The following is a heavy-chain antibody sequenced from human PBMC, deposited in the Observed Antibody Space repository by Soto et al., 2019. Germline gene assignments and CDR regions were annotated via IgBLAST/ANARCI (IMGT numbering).Heavy chain of an antibody. CDR1: GFTFSSHG. Sequence: HVHLVESGGGVVQPGRSLRLSCAASGFTFSSHGMHWLRQAPGKGLEWVTVISHDGYNEYYADSVKGRFTISRDNSKNTLYLQMNSLRAEDTAVYYCAKERMEQYQLLPFFDYWGQGTLVTVSS. J-gene: IGHJ4*02. V-gene: IGHV3-30*18. CDR3: AKERMEQYQLLPFFDY. CDR2: ISHDGYNE. D-gene: IGHD2-2*01.